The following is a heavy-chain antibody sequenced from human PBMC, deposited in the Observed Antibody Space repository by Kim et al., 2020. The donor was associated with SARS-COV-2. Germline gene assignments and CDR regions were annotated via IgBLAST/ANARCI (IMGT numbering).Heavy chain of an antibody. Sequence: ASVKVSCKASGYTFTDYFIHWVRHAPGQGLDYLGWVNPKSGRTMFAQKFQDRVTMTTDTSIDTAYLELNSLTSDDSAVYYCSRTTDISFRLDPWGQGTLVTVSS. CDR2: VNPKSGRT. CDR1: GYTFTDYF. CDR3: SRTTDISFRLDP. J-gene: IGHJ5*02. V-gene: IGHV1-2*02. D-gene: IGHD2-21*01.